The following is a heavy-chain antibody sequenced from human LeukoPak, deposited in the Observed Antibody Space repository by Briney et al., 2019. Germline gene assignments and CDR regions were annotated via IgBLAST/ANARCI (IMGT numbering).Heavy chain of an antibody. V-gene: IGHV4-59*01. CDR1: GGSISSYY. D-gene: IGHD1-26*01. CDR2: IYYSGST. J-gene: IGHJ4*02. CDR3: AREGVGATRFDY. Sequence: SETLSLTCTVYGGSISSYYWSWIRQPPGKGLEWIGYIYYSGSTNYNPSLKSRVTISVDTSKNQFSLKLSSVTAADTAVYYCAREGVGATRFDYWGQGTLVTVSS.